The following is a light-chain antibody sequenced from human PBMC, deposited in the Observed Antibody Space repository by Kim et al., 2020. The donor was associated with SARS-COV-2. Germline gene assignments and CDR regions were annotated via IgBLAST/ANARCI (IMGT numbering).Light chain of an antibody. CDR1: QSVSSN. J-gene: IGKJ5*01. Sequence: SLSPGERATLSCRASQSVSSNLAWYQQKPGQAPRLLIYDASNRATGIPARFSGSGSGTDFTLTISSLEPEDFAVYYCQQRTNWPPFGQGTRLEIK. V-gene: IGKV3-11*01. CDR2: DAS. CDR3: QQRTNWPP.